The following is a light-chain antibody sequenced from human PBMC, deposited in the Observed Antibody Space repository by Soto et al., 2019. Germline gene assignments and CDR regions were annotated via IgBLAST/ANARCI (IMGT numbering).Light chain of an antibody. Sequence: QSVLTQPPSVSGAPGQRVTISCTGSSSNIGAGYDVHWYQQLPGTAPKLLIYGNINRPSGVPDRFSASKSGTSASLAITGLQAEDEADYYCQSYDSTLSVHVVFGGGTKVTVL. V-gene: IGLV1-40*01. J-gene: IGLJ2*01. CDR1: SSNIGAGYD. CDR3: QSYDSTLSVHVV. CDR2: GNI.